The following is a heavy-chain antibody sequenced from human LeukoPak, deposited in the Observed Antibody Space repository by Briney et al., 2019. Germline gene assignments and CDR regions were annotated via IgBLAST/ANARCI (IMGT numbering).Heavy chain of an antibody. Sequence: SQTLSLTCAISGDSVSSTSAAWNWIRLSPSRGLEWLGRTYYRSTWYSDYAASMKTRIIINPDTSTNQFSLQLHSVTPEDTAVYYCATSGYFQEYFQYWGQGILVTVSS. D-gene: IGHD5-18*01. V-gene: IGHV6-1*01. CDR2: TYYRSTWYS. CDR3: ATSGYFQEYFQY. CDR1: GDSVSSTSAA. J-gene: IGHJ1*01.